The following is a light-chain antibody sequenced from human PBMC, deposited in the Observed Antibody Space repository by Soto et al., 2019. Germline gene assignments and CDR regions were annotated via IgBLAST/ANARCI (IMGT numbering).Light chain of an antibody. CDR3: QQYNSYWT. Sequence: DIQMTQSPSTLSASVGDRVSITCRASQSINGRLAWYQQKPGKAPKVLIYDVSSLESGVPSRFSGSGSGTEFTLTISSLQPDDFATYYCQQYNSYWTFGQGTKVDI. CDR2: DVS. CDR1: QSINGR. V-gene: IGKV1-5*01. J-gene: IGKJ1*01.